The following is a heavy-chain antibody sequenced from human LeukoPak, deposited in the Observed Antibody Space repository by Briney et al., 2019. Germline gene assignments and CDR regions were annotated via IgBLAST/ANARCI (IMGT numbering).Heavy chain of an antibody. Sequence: GRSLRLSCAASGFTFSSYAMHWVRQAPGKGLEWVAVISYDGSNKYYADSVKGRFTISRDNSKNTLYLQMNSLRAEDTAVYHCAKDVLIAVAGSKLDYWGQGTLVTVSS. CDR3: AKDVLIAVAGSKLDY. V-gene: IGHV3-30-3*01. D-gene: IGHD6-19*01. CDR2: ISYDGSNK. J-gene: IGHJ4*02. CDR1: GFTFSSYA.